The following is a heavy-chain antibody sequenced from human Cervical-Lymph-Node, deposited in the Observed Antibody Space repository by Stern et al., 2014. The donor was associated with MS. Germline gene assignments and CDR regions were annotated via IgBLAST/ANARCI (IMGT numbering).Heavy chain of an antibody. J-gene: IGHJ2*01. CDR2: IYHSGAS. V-gene: IGHV4-4*02. Sequence: QVQLQESGPGLVKPSGTLSLTCAVSGGSVSSTNWWSWVRQSPGKGLEWIGNIYHSGASNYRPSLRSRVSISLDNSKTPLPLHLASVTAADTAVYYCARERQQYCNSEGCSYWYFDLWGRGTLVTVSS. CDR3: ARERQQYCNSEGCSYWYFDL. CDR1: GGSVSSTNW. D-gene: IGHD2/OR15-2a*01.